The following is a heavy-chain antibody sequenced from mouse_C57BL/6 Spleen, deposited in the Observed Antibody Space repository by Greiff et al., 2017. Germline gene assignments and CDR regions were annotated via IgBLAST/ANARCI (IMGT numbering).Heavy chain of an antibody. J-gene: IGHJ3*01. Sequence: ESGPELVKPGASVKLSCKASGYTFTSYDINWVKQRPGQGLEWIGWIYPRDGSTKYNEKFKGKATLTVDTSSSTAYMELHSLTSEDSAVYFCARHGSSYGFAYWGQGTLVTVSA. CDR2: IYPRDGST. V-gene: IGHV1-85*01. D-gene: IGHD1-1*01. CDR1: GYTFTSYD. CDR3: ARHGSSYGFAY.